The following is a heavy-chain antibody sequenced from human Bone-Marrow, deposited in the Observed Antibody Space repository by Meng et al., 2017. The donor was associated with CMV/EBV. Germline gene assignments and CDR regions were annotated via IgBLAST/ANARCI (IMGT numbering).Heavy chain of an antibody. CDR1: ASY. V-gene: IGHV4-34*01. CDR2: INNSGYR. Sequence: ASYWRWIRQPPGKGLEWIGEINNSGYRNSNPSLRSRLTMSVDTSKNLLSLKLTSMSDADTAVYYCARLPYRITVSGAAPSGRKWFDPWGQGTLVTVSS. J-gene: IGHJ5*02. D-gene: IGHD3-3*01. CDR3: ARLPYRITVSGAAPSGRKWFDP.